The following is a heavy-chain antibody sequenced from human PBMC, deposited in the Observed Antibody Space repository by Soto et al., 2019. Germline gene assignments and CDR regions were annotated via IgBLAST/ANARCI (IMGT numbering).Heavy chain of an antibody. CDR2: INHSGST. Sequence: SETLSLTCAVYGGSFSGYYWSWIRQPPGKGLEWIGEINHSGSTNYNPSLKSRVTISVDTSKNQFSLKLSSVTAADTAVYYCARSPRRGDIVVVPAAIDVSFDYWGQGTLVTVSS. CDR1: GGSFSGYY. D-gene: IGHD2-2*02. CDR3: ARSPRRGDIVVVPAAIDVSFDY. J-gene: IGHJ4*02. V-gene: IGHV4-34*01.